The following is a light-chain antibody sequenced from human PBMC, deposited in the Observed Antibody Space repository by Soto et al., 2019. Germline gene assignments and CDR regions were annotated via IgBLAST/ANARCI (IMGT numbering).Light chain of an antibody. J-gene: IGKJ2*01. Sequence: EIVWTQSPGTLSLSPGERATLSCRASQSVSSSYLAWYQQKPGQAPRLLIYGASSRANGIPDRFSGSGSGTDFPLTISRLEPEDLAVYYCQQYGSSPPYTFGQGTKLEIK. CDR1: QSVSSSY. V-gene: IGKV3-20*01. CDR2: GAS. CDR3: QQYGSSPPYT.